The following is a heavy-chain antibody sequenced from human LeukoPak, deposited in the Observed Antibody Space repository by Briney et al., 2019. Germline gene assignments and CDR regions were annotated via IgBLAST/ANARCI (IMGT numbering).Heavy chain of an antibody. V-gene: IGHV4-34*01. Sequence: SEPLSLPCAVYGGSFSGYSWSWIRQPPGKGLHWIGEINHSGRTNYNPTLKSRVTISVSTSKHQFSLNLSSVTAADTAVYYCARGPYSRVSGRAFDIWGQGTMVTVSS. CDR2: INHSGRT. CDR1: GGSFSGYS. J-gene: IGHJ3*02. D-gene: IGHD1-26*01. CDR3: ARGPYSRVSGRAFDI.